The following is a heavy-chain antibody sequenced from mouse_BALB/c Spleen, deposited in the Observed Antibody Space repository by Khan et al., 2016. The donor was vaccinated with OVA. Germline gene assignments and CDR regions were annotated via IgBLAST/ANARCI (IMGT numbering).Heavy chain of an antibody. CDR3: VRTARIKF. D-gene: IGHD1-2*01. V-gene: IGHV3-2*02. Sequence: EVQLQESGPGLVKPSQSLSLTCTVTGYSITNGYGWNWIRQFPGNKLEWMDYISYSGSTKYNPSLKSRITMTRNTSKHQFFLQLNSLTTEDTATDYCVRTARIKFWGQGTTLTVSS. CDR1: GYSITNGYG. J-gene: IGHJ2*01. CDR2: ISYSGST.